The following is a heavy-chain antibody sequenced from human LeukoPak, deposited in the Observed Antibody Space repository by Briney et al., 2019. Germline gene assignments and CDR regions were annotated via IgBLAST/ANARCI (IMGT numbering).Heavy chain of an antibody. J-gene: IGHJ4*02. Sequence: GRSLRLSCAASGFTFSSYGMHWVRQAPGKGLEWVAVISYDGSNKYYADSVKGRFTISRDNSKNTLYLQMNSLGAEDTAVYYCAKDRGGRGYSYGYGGNFDYWGQGTLVTVSS. D-gene: IGHD5-18*01. CDR3: AKDRGGRGYSYGYGGNFDY. CDR2: ISYDGSNK. V-gene: IGHV3-30*18. CDR1: GFTFSSYG.